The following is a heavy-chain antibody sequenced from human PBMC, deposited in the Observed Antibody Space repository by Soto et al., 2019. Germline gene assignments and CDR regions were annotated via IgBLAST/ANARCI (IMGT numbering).Heavy chain of an antibody. CDR2: INTYNGNT. CDR1: GYTFTRYG. V-gene: IGHV1-18*01. CDR3: SMVDVYVTPSPQDV. Sequence: QVQLVQSGAEVKNPGASVKVSCKASGYTFTRYGIGWARQAPGPGLEWMGWINTYNGNTNYAQNVQGRVTLTTDTSTSTAYMELRSLRSNDTAIYYCSMVDVYVTPSPQDVWGQGTTVSVSS. D-gene: IGHD3-16*01. J-gene: IGHJ6*02.